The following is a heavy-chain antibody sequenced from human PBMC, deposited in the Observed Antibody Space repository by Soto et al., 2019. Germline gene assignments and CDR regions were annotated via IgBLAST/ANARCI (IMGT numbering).Heavy chain of an antibody. Sequence: GASVKVSCKVSGYTLTELSMHWVRQAPGKGLEWMGGFDPEDGETIYAQKFQGRVTMTVDTSTDTAYMELSSLRSEDTAVYYCATESRLPDYDFWSGPLSPYGMDVWGQGTTVTVSS. CDR2: FDPEDGET. J-gene: IGHJ6*02. CDR1: GYTLTELS. CDR3: ATESRLPDYDFWSGPLSPYGMDV. D-gene: IGHD3-3*01. V-gene: IGHV1-24*01.